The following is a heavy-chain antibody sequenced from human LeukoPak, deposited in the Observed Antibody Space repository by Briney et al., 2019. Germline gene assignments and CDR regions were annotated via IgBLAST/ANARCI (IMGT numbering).Heavy chain of an antibody. CDR2: ISGDSRYI. CDR1: GFTFSYSS. D-gene: IGHD6-19*01. J-gene: IGHJ4*02. Sequence: GSLRLSCAASGFTFSYSSMNWIRQAPGRGLEWVSSISGDSRYIYYADSLKGRFTISRDNAKNSLYLQMNSLTAEDTAVYYCARDGSAWSRDYWGQGTLVTVSS. CDR3: ARDGSAWSRDY. V-gene: IGHV3-21*01.